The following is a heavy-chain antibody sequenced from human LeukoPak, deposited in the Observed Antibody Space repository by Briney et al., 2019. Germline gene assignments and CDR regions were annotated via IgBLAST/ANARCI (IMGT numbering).Heavy chain of an antibody. Sequence: GGSLRLSCAASGFTFSSYGMHWVRQGPGKGLEWVAVISYDGSNKYYADSVKGRFTISRDNSKNTLYLQMNSLRAEDTAVYYCAKDYGDAVDYWGQGTLVTVSS. CDR1: GFTFSSYG. CDR3: AKDYGDAVDY. CDR2: ISYDGSNK. V-gene: IGHV3-30*18. D-gene: IGHD4-17*01. J-gene: IGHJ4*02.